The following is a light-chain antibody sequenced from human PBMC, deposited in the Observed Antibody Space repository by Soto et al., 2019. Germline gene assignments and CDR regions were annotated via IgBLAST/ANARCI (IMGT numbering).Light chain of an antibody. CDR3: QQLNSYPQGT. CDR2: AAS. CDR1: QGISSY. J-gene: IGKJ3*01. V-gene: IGKV1-9*01. Sequence: DIQLTQSPSFLSASVGDRVTITCRASQGISSYLAWYQQKPGKAPKLLIYAASTLQSGVSSRFSGSGSGTEFTLTISSLQPEDFATYYCQQLNSYPQGTFGPGTKVDIK.